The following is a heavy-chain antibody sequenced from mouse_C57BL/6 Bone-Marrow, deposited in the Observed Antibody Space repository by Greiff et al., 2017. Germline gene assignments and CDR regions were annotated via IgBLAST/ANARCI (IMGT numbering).Heavy chain of an antibody. Sequence: VKLMESGPELVKPGASVKISCKASGYAFSSSWMNWVKQRPGQGLEWIGRIYPGDGDTNYNGKFKGKATLTADKSSSTAYMQLSSLTSEDSAVYFYASSLWLRRPSFDYWGQGTTLTVSS. J-gene: IGHJ2*01. CDR2: IYPGDGDT. V-gene: IGHV1-82*01. CDR1: GYAFSSSW. CDR3: ASSLWLRRPSFDY. D-gene: IGHD2-2*01.